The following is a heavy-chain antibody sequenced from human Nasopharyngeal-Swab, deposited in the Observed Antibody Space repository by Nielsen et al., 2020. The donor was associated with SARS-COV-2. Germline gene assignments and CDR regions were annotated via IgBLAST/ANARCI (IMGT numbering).Heavy chain of an antibody. V-gene: IGHV3-11*01. CDR1: GFTFSDYY. J-gene: IGHJ2*01. Sequence: GGSLRLSCAASGFTFSDYYMSWIRQAPGKGLEWVSYISSSGSTIYYADSVKGRFTISRDNAKNSLYLQMNSLRAEDTALYYCAKDMGSSGPEYFDLWGRGTLVTVSS. CDR2: ISSSGSTI. CDR3: AKDMGSSGPEYFDL. D-gene: IGHD6-19*01.